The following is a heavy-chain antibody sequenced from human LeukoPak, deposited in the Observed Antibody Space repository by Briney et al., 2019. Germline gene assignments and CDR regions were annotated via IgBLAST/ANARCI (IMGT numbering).Heavy chain of an antibody. J-gene: IGHJ4*02. CDR1: GFTFRNYG. D-gene: IGHD5-24*01. CDR2: ICYDGSNK. Sequence: PGRSLRLSCAASGFTFRNYGMHWVRQAPGKGLEWVAIICYDGSNKYYADSVKGRFTISRDNSKNTLYLQMDSLRAEDTAVYYCAKGDGYNADYWGQGTLVTVSS. CDR3: AKGDGYNADY. V-gene: IGHV3-33*06.